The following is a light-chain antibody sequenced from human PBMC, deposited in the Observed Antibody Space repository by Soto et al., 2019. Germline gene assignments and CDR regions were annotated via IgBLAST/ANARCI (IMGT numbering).Light chain of an antibody. CDR2: DVS. Sequence: QSALIQPASVSGSPGQSITISCTGTSSDVGGYNYVSWYQQHPGKAPKLMIYDVSNRPSGVSNRFSGSKSGNTASLTISGLQAEDEADYYCSSYTSSSTLDEVFGGGTKLTVL. CDR1: SSDVGGYNY. V-gene: IGLV2-14*01. J-gene: IGLJ2*01. CDR3: SSYTSSSTLDEV.